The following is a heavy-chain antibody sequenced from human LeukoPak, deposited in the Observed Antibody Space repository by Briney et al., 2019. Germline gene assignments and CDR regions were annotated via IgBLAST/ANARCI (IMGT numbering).Heavy chain of an antibody. CDR3: ARGPHCSGGSCYSGNFDY. CDR1: GFTFSSYE. V-gene: IGHV3-48*03. Sequence: GGSLRLSCAASGFTFSSYEMNWVHQAPGKGLEWVSYISSSCSTIYYADSVKGRFTISRDNAKNSLYLQMNSLRAEDTAVYYCARGPHCSGGSCYSGNFDYWGQGTLVTVSS. J-gene: IGHJ4*02. D-gene: IGHD2-15*01. CDR2: ISSSCSTI.